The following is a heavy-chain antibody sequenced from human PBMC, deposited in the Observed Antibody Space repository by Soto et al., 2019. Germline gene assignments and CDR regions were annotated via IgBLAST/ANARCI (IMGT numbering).Heavy chain of an antibody. CDR1: GFTFRGYW. Sequence: EVQLVESGGGLVQPGGSLRLSCETSGFTFRGYWINWVRQAPGKGLVWVSHINGDGSSTNYADSVKGRFTISRDYAKNTLYLQMNSLRVEDTAVYYCARGGAYIYGPQYDWGQGTLVTVSS. D-gene: IGHD5-18*01. CDR2: INGDGSST. J-gene: IGHJ4*02. V-gene: IGHV3-74*01. CDR3: ARGGAYIYGPQYD.